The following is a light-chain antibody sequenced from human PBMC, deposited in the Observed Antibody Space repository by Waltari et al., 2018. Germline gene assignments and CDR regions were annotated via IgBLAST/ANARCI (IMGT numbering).Light chain of an antibody. Sequence: EIVMTQSPATLSVFPGDRATLSCSASQIIRSNLAWYQLKPGQAPRLLVYGASPRATGIPARFSGSGSGTEFTLTISSLQSEDFAVYFCQQYDNWLGTFGQGTKVEIK. CDR2: GAS. CDR3: QQYDNWLGT. V-gene: IGKV3-15*01. J-gene: IGKJ1*01. CDR1: QIIRSN.